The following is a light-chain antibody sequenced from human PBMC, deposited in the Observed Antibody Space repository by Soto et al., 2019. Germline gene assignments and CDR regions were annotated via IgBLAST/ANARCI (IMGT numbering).Light chain of an antibody. V-gene: IGKV3-11*01. CDR1: QSVGSY. Sequence: EIVLTQSPAALSLSPGERATLSCRASQSVGSYLVWYQQKPGQAPRFLIYDASNRATGIPARFSGSGSGTDFTLPISSLEPEDFAVYYCQQRSTWPQITFGQGTRLEIK. CDR2: DAS. J-gene: IGKJ5*01. CDR3: QQRSTWPQIT.